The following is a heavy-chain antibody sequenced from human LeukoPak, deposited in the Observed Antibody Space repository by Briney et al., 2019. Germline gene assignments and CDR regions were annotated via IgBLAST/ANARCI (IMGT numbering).Heavy chain of an antibody. V-gene: IGHV3-53*01. CDR1: GFTVSSNY. D-gene: IGHD5-24*01. CDR3: ASFSTIDWFDP. J-gene: IGHJ5*02. Sequence: GGSLRLSCAASGFTVSSNYMSWVRQAPGKGLEWVSVIYSGGSTYYADSVKGRFTISRDNAKNSLYLQMNSLRAEDTAVYYCASFSTIDWFDPWGQGTLVTVSS. CDR2: IYSGGST.